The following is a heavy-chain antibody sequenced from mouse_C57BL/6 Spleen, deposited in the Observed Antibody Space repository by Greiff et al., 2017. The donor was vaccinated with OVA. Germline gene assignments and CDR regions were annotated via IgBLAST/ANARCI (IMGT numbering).Heavy chain of an antibody. Sequence: QVQLQQPGAELVMPGASVKLSCKASGYTFTSYWMHWVKQRPVPGLEWIGDVDPSDSYTNSNQQFKGKSTLTVDKASSTAYMQLSSLTAEDSAVYYCARGLRLPYYYAMDYWGQGTSVTVSS. CDR3: ARGLRLPYYYAMDY. CDR2: VDPSDSYT. V-gene: IGHV1-69*01. CDR1: GYTFTSYW. D-gene: IGHD3-2*02. J-gene: IGHJ4*01.